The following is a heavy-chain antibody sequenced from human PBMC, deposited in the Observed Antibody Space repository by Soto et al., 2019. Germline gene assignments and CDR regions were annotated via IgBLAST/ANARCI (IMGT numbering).Heavy chain of an antibody. Sequence: PGRSLRLSCAASGFTFSSYGMHWVRQAPGKGLEWVAVIWYDGSNKYYADSVKGRFTISRDNSKNTLYLQMNSLRAEDTAVYYCASRGRYYTDVWGKGTTVTVSS. CDR2: IWYDGSNK. CDR1: GFTFSSYG. CDR3: ASRGRYYTDV. J-gene: IGHJ6*03. D-gene: IGHD5-12*01. V-gene: IGHV3-33*01.